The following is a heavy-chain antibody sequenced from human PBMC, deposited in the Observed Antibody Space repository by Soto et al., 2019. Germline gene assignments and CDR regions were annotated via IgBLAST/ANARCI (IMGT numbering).Heavy chain of an antibody. V-gene: IGHV1-8*01. CDR3: ARGLSCSGGSCYLGTRGY. CDR2: MNPNSGNT. D-gene: IGHD2-15*01. J-gene: IGHJ4*02. Sequence: ASVKVSCKASGYTFTSYDINWVRQATGQGLEWMGWMNPNSGNTGYAQKFQGRVTMTRNTSISTAYMELSSLGSEDTAVYYCARGLSCSGGSCYLGTRGYWGQGTLVTVSS. CDR1: GYTFTSYD.